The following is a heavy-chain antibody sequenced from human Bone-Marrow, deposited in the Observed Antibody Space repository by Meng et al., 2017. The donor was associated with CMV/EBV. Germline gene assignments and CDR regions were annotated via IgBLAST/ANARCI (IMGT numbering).Heavy chain of an antibody. V-gene: IGHV3-7*04. CDR3: VRGSGHTVDF. Sequence: GESLKISCAATGFTFSRYWMSWVRTAPGKGLEWMANIKQDGSEKYYVGSVKGRFTISRDNAKNSIYLQMNSRRADDTAVYYCVRGSGHTVDFWGQGALVTVSS. J-gene: IGHJ4*02. D-gene: IGHD3-3*01. CDR1: GFTFSRYW. CDR2: IKQDGSEK.